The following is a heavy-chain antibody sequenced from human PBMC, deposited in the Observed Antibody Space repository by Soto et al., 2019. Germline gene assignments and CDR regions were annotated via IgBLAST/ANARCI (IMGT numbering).Heavy chain of an antibody. V-gene: IGHV1-69*06. CDR1: GGTFSSYA. CDR3: AREVSAVAGIRHYGMDV. Sequence: GASVKVACKASGGTFSSYAISWVRQAPGQGLEWMGGIIPIFGTANYAQKFQGRVTITADKSTSTAYMELSSLRSEDTAVYYCAREVSAVAGIRHYGMDVWGQGTTVTVSS. J-gene: IGHJ6*02. D-gene: IGHD6-19*01. CDR2: IIPIFGTA.